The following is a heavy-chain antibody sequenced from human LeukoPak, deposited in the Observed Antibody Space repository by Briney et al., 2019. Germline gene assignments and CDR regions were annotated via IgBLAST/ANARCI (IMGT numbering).Heavy chain of an antibody. V-gene: IGHV3-7*01. D-gene: IGHD4-17*01. CDR2: IKQDGSEK. Sequence: GGSLRLSCAASGFTFNNYWMSWVRQAPREGLEWVANIKQDGSEKYYVDSVKGRFTISRDNAKNSLYLQLNSLRAEDTAVYYCARDDTVTTRVGFIDWGQGALVTVSS. CDR3: ARDDTVTTRVGFID. CDR1: GFTFNNYW. J-gene: IGHJ4*02.